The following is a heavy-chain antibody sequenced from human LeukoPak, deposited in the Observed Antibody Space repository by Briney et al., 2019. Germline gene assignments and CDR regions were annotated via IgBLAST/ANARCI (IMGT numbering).Heavy chain of an antibody. V-gene: IGHV4-61*01. CDR1: SDSISSSSYY. CDR3: ARSAVGYCTTTSCYTVYYYMDV. Sequence: PSETLSLTCTVSSDSISSSSYYWSWIRRPPGKGLEWIGYIYYSGDSDYNPSLKSRVTISVDRPKQQFSLRLSSVTAADTAVYYCARSAVGYCTTTSCYTVYYYMDVWGKGTTVTVSS. CDR2: IYYSGDS. J-gene: IGHJ6*03. D-gene: IGHD2-2*02.